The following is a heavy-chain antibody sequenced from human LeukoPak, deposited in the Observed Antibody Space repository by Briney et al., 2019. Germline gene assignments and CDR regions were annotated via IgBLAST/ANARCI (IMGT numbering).Heavy chain of an antibody. Sequence: GESLKISCKGSGYSFTSYWIGWVRQMPGKGLEWMGIIYPGDSDTRYSPSFQSQVTISADKSISTAYLQWSSLKASDTAMYYCARPSGAAAGTGGAFDIWGQGTMVTVHS. CDR2: IYPGDSDT. CDR1: GYSFTSYW. V-gene: IGHV5-51*01. D-gene: IGHD6-13*01. CDR3: ARPSGAAAGTGGAFDI. J-gene: IGHJ3*02.